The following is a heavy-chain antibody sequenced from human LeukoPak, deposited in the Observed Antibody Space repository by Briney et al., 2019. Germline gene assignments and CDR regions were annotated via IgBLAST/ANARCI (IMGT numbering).Heavy chain of an antibody. CDR3: AREVEEQWLVWLDP. D-gene: IGHD6-19*01. V-gene: IGHV1-18*01. J-gene: IGHJ5*02. CDR2: ISAYNGKT. CDR1: GYTFTSYG. Sequence: ASVTVSCKASGYTFTSYGISWVRQAPGQGLEWMGWISAYNGKTNYVQKLQGRVTMTTDTSTSTAYMELRSLRSDDTAVYYCAREVEEQWLVWLDPWGQGTLVTVSS.